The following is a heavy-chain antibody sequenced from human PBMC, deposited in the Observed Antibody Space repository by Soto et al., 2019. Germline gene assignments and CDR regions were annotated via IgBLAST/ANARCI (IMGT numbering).Heavy chain of an antibody. CDR1: GYTFTSYG. V-gene: IGHV1-18*04. Sequence: QVQLVQSGAEVKKPGASVKVSCKASGYTFTSYGISWVRQAPGQGLEWMGWISAYNGNTNYAQKLQGRVTMTTDTSTSTANMELRGLRSDDPAVYYWARAKQWLDDKIETWYFQHWGQGTLVTVSS. CDR3: ARAKQWLDDKIETWYFQH. D-gene: IGHD6-19*01. CDR2: ISAYNGNT. J-gene: IGHJ1*01.